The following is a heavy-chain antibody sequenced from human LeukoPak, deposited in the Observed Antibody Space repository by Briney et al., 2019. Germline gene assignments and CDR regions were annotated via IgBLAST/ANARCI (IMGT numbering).Heavy chain of an antibody. D-gene: IGHD3-22*01. CDR3: AKGSGYYAYNWFDP. Sequence: PGRSLSLSCAASGFTFSSYGMHWVRQAPGKGLEWVAVISYDGSNKYYADSVKGRFTISRDNSKNTLYLQMNSLRAEDTAVYYCAKGSGYYAYNWFDPWGQGTLVTVSS. CDR1: GFTFSSYG. J-gene: IGHJ5*02. V-gene: IGHV3-30*18. CDR2: ISYDGSNK.